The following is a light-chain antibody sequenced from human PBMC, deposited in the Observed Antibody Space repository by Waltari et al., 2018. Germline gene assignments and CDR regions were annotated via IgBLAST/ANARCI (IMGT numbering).Light chain of an antibody. V-gene: IGKV2-30*02. CDR1: QSLVHSDGNTH. CDR3: MQGTHWPYT. J-gene: IGKJ2*01. Sequence: DVVMTQSPLSLLVTLGQAASISCKSSQSLVHSDGNTHLNWFQQRPGKSPRRLIYRVSMRDSGVPDRFSGSGSGTDFTLKISRVEAEDVGVYYCMQGTHWPYTFGQGTKLDIK. CDR2: RVS.